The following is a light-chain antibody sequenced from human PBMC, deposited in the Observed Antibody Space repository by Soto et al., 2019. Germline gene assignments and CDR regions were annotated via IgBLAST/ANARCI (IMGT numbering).Light chain of an antibody. CDR1: QTISNY. CDR3: QQYYIYAT. V-gene: IGKV1-5*03. Sequence: DIQMTQSPSTLSASVGDRVTITCRASQTISNYLTWYQQRPGKAPKLLSYRSSILQNGVPSRFSGSGSGTECTLTISSLQPDDFATYYCQQYYIYATFGQGTRVEI. J-gene: IGKJ1*01. CDR2: RSS.